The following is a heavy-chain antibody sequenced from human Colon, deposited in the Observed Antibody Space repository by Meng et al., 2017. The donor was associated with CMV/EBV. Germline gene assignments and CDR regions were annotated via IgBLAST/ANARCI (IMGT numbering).Heavy chain of an antibody. J-gene: IGHJ5*02. V-gene: IGHV4-34*01. Sequence: SLTCAVSGVPLSGYHWSWIRQAPGNDLEWIGDINHNGITKYNPSLKSRLTISVDMSGNEFSLRLSSVTAADTAVYYCARQIWSGSLYNWFDPWDQGTLVTVSS. D-gene: IGHD3-3*01. CDR3: ARQIWSGSLYNWFDP. CDR2: INHNGIT. CDR1: GVPLSGYH.